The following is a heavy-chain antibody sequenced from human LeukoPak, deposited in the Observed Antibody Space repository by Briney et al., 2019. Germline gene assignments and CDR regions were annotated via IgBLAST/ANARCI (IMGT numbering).Heavy chain of an antibody. D-gene: IGHD2-2*01. CDR2: ISAYNGNT. J-gene: IGHJ5*02. Sequence: ASVKVSCKASGYTFTSYGISWVRQAPGQGLEWMGWISAYNGNTNYAQKLQGRVTVTTDTSTSTAYMELRSLRSDDTAVYYCARDRVVVVPAAISDWFDPWGQGTLVTVSS. V-gene: IGHV1-18*01. CDR3: ARDRVVVVPAAISDWFDP. CDR1: GYTFTSYG.